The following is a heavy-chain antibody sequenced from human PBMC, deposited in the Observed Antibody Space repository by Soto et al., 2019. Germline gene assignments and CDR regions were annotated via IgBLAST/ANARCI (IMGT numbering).Heavy chain of an antibody. CDR2: INAGNGNT. J-gene: IGHJ6*02. CDR1: GYTFTSYG. V-gene: IGHV1-3*01. Sequence: GASVKVSCKASGYTFTSYGIHWVRQAPGQRLEWTGWINAGNGNTKYSEKFQGRVTITRDTSASTAYLELSSLRSEDTAVYYCALRAPNYYDSSGYYPSGMDVWGQGTTVTVSS. D-gene: IGHD3-22*01. CDR3: ALRAPNYYDSSGYYPSGMDV.